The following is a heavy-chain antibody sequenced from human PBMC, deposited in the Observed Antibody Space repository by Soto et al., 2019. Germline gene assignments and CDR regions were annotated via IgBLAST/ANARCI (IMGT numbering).Heavy chain of an antibody. CDR1: GFSFSYYY. CDR3: ARVPPGFAARPHAFDI. V-gene: IGHV3-11*05. J-gene: IGHJ3*02. CDR2: ISTTSGFT. Sequence: GGSLGLSWSASGFSFSYYYMSLIRPAPGEGLEWVSYISTTSGFTKYADSVKGRFTISRDNAKNSLYLQMNSLRAEDTAVYYCARVPPGFAARPHAFDIWGQGTLVTVSS. D-gene: IGHD3-10*01.